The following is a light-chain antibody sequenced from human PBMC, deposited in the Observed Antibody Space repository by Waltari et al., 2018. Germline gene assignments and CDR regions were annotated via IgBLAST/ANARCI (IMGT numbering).Light chain of an antibody. CDR2: GVS. V-gene: IGLV2-14*01. J-gene: IGLJ3*02. CDR3: SSYASSSTLWV. Sequence: QSALTQPASVSGSPGQSITISCTGTSSDVGGYKYVSWYQQHPGKAPKLMIYGVSNRPSGISSRFSGSKSGNMASLTISGLQAEDEADYYCSSYASSSTLWVFGGGTKLTVL. CDR1: SSDVGGYKY.